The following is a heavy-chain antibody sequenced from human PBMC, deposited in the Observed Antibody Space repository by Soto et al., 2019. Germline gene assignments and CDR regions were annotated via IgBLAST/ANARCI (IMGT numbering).Heavy chain of an antibody. Sequence: ASVKVSCKASGYTFTSYGISCVRQAPGQGLEWMGWISAYNGNTNYAQKLQGRVTMTTDTSTSTAYMELRSLRSDDTAVYYCARQRLGYCSSTSCYAFDYWGQGTLVTVSS. J-gene: IGHJ4*02. CDR2: ISAYNGNT. D-gene: IGHD2-2*01. CDR3: ARQRLGYCSSTSCYAFDY. CDR1: GYTFTSYG. V-gene: IGHV1-18*01.